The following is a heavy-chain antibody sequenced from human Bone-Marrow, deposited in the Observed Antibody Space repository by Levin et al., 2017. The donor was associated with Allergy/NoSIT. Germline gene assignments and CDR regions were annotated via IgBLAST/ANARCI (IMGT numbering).Heavy chain of an antibody. CDR1: GGTFSSYA. V-gene: IGHV1-69*13. D-gene: IGHD3-16*02. CDR3: ARVGVITFGGVIVIEGWFDP. Sequence: SVKVSCKASGGTFSSYAISWVRQAPGQGLEWMGGIIPIFGTANYAQKFQGRVTITADEPTSTAYMELSSLRSEDTAVYYCARVGVITFGGVIVIEGWFDPWGQGTLVTVSS. CDR2: IIPIFGTA. J-gene: IGHJ5*02.